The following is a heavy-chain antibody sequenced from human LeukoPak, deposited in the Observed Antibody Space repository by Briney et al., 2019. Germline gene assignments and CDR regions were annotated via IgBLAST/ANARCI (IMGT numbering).Heavy chain of an antibody. D-gene: IGHD6-19*01. CDR3: ARGPKPPQWLVPLAEWGFNY. J-gene: IGHJ4*02. CDR1: GFIFRNYA. V-gene: IGHV3-7*01. CDR2: IKQDGSEK. Sequence: HPGGSLRLSCAASGFIFRNYAMSWVRQAPGKGLDWVANIKQDGSEKYYVDSVKGRFTISRDNAKNSLYLQMNSLRAEDTAVYYCARGPKPPQWLVPLAEWGFNYWGQGTLVTVSS.